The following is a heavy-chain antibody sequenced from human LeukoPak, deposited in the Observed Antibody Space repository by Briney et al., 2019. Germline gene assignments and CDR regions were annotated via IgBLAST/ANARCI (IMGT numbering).Heavy chain of an antibody. Sequence: PGRSLRLSCAAYGFTFSSYGMHWVRQAPGKGLEWVAVIWYDGSNKYYADSVKGRFTISRDNAKNSLYLQMNSLRAEDTAVYYCARVPLITYGGNYYYYGMDVWGQGTTVTVSS. CDR3: ARVPLITYGGNYYYYGMDV. CDR1: GFTFSSYG. D-gene: IGHD3-16*01. J-gene: IGHJ6*02. V-gene: IGHV3-33*01. CDR2: IWYDGSNK.